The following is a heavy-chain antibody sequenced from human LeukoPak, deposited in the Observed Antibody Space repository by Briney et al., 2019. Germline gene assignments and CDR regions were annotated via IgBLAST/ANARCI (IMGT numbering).Heavy chain of an antibody. CDR1: GYTFTSYD. J-gene: IGHJ4*02. CDR2: MNPNSGNT. CDR3: TVAGIVVVPAAMPTYFDY. Sequence: ASVKVSCKASGYTFTSYDINWVRQATGQGLEWMGWMNPNSGNTGYAQKFQGRVTITRNTSISTAYMELSSLRSEDTAVYYCTVAGIVVVPAAMPTYFDYWGQGTLVTVSS. D-gene: IGHD2-2*01. V-gene: IGHV1-8*03.